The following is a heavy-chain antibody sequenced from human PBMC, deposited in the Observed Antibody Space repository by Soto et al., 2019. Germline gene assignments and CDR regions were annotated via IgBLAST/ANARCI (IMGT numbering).Heavy chain of an antibody. D-gene: IGHD6-19*01. CDR3: ARPPGYISDWYYFDL. CDR2: ISPKSGGT. CDR1: GYTFIDYY. J-gene: IGHJ4*02. Sequence: QVQLVQSGAEVKKPGASVKVSCEASGYTFIDYYMHWGRQAPGQGFEWMGWISPKSGGTNYAQKFQGRVTITWDTSLNTAYMELSSLMSEDTAVYYCARPPGYISDWYYFDLWGQGTLVTVSS. V-gene: IGHV1-2*02.